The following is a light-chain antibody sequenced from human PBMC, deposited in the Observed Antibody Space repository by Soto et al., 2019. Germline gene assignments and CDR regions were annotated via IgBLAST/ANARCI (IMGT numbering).Light chain of an antibody. CDR1: SSDIGGHNY. J-gene: IGLJ3*02. CDR3: SSYTSSNTWV. V-gene: IGLV2-14*01. CDR2: EVS. Sequence: QSALTQPASVSGSPGQSITISCTGTSSDIGGHNYVSWYQHHPGKAPKVIIYEVSDRPSGISDRFSGSTPGNTASLTISGLQAEDEADYYCSSYTSSNTWVFGGGTQLTVL.